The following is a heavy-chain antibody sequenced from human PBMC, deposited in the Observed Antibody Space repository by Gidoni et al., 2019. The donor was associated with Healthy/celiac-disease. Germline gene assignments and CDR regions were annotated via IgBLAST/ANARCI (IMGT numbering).Heavy chain of an antibody. Sequence: EVQLLASGGGLVQPGGSLRLSCAASGVPFSIYAMSWVRQAPGKGLEWVLAISGSGGSKYYADSVKGRFTISRDNSKNTRYLQMNSLRAEDTAVYYCAKDLRPLMITFGGVDDAFDIWGQGTMVTVSS. CDR1: GVPFSIYA. V-gene: IGHV3-23*01. CDR3: AKDLRPLMITFGGVDDAFDI. CDR2: ISGSGGSK. D-gene: IGHD3-16*01. J-gene: IGHJ3*02.